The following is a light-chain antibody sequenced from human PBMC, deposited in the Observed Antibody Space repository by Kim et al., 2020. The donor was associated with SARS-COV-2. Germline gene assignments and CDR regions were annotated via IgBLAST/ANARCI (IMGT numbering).Light chain of an antibody. J-gene: IGKJ1*01. CDR1: QDISSY. V-gene: IGKV1-39*01. Sequence: ASVGGRVTITCRASQDISSYLNWYQQKPGKAPKLLIYTASSLQSGVPSRFTGSGSETDFTLTISSLQPEDFATYYCQQTYSASRTFGQGTKVDIK. CDR3: QQTYSASRT. CDR2: TAS.